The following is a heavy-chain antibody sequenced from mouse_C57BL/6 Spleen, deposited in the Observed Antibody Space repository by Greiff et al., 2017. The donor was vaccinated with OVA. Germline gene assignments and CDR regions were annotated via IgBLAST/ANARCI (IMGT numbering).Heavy chain of an antibody. CDR3: ARGSITTVVATEYFDY. V-gene: IGHV1-80*01. CDR2: IYPGDGDT. D-gene: IGHD1-1*01. Sequence: QVQLQQSGAELVKPGASVKISCKASGYAFSSYWMNWVKQRPGTGLEWIGQIYPGDGDTNYNGKFKGKATLTADKSSSTAYMQLSSLTSEDSAVYFCARGSITTVVATEYFDYWGQGTTLTVSS. CDR1: GYAFSSYW. J-gene: IGHJ2*01.